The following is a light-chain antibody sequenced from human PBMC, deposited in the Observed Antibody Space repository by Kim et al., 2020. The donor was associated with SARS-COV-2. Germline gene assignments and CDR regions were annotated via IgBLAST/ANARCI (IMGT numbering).Light chain of an antibody. V-gene: IGKV3-20*01. Sequence: LSPGEGATLSCRTSHSVGISLAWYQHTRGQAPRLLIYDAAIRATGIPDRFSGSGSGTDFTLTISRLEPEDFAVYYCQQYGNAPPATFGQGTKLEI. J-gene: IGKJ2*01. CDR3: QQYGNAPPAT. CDR2: DAA. CDR1: HSVGIS.